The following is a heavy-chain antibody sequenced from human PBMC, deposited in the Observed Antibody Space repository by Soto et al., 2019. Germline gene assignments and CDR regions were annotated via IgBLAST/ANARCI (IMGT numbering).Heavy chain of an antibody. J-gene: IGHJ4*02. D-gene: IGHD4-17*01. CDR1: SASISSSYW. V-gene: IGHV4-4*02. CDR3: ASGGDYRFEY. Sequence: QVQLQESGPGLVKPSGTLSLTCIVSSASISSSYWWSWVRQPPGQGVEWIGETWHSGSTNYSPSLKRRVTMSVANSQNQCSLKLNSVTAAHTAVYYCASGGDYRFEYWGRGTLVSVYS. CDR2: TWHSGST.